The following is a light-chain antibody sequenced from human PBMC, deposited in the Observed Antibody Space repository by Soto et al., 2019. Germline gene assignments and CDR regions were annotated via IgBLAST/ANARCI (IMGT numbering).Light chain of an antibody. CDR3: QQYNNWPAIT. Sequence: VLTQFPVTLSLSPWERATLSCRASQNAHTSLAWYRQKPGQAPRLRIYGASSRATGIPDRFSGSGSGTEFTLTISSLQSEDFAVYYCQQYNNWPAITFGQGTRLEIK. CDR2: GAS. V-gene: IGKV3D-15*01. J-gene: IGKJ5*01. CDR1: QNAHTS.